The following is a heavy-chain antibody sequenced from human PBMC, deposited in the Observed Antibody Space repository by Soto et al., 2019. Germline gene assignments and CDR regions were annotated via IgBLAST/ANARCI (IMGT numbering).Heavy chain of an antibody. CDR1: GGSMSSFY. V-gene: IGHV4-59*08. J-gene: IGHJ4*02. CDR3: ATHRYGYFDY. CDR2: IYYSGYT. Sequence: SETLSLTCTVSGGSMSSFYWSWIRQPPWKGLEYIGSIYYSGYTNYNPSLKSRVTISIDTSKNQSSLKLSSVTAADTAVYYCATHRYGYFDYWGQGTLVTVSS. D-gene: IGHD3-10*01.